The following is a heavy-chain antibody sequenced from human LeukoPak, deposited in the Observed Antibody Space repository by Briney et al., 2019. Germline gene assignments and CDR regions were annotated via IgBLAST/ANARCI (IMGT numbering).Heavy chain of an antibody. CDR3: ARDPEGFGATYFDY. Sequence: PGGSLRLSCVASGFSFSSYSMNWVRQAPGKGLEWVSSISRSASNIYYADSVKGRFTISRDNAKNSFYLQMNSLRAEDTAVFYCARDPEGFGATYFDYWGQGTLVTVSS. CDR2: ISRSASNI. V-gene: IGHV3-21*01. J-gene: IGHJ4*02. D-gene: IGHD3-16*01. CDR1: GFSFSSYS.